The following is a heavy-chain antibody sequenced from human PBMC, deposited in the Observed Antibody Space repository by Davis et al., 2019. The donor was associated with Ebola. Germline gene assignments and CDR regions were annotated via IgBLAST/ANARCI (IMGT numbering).Heavy chain of an antibody. CDR1: GFIFSTYG. CDR2: ISSDGSTK. Sequence: GESLKISCAASGFIFSTYGMHWVRQAPGKGLDWVAVISSDGSTKYYADSVKGRFTVSRDNSKNTLYLQTNSLRAEDTAVYYCARASIQDGYSYRYYFDYWGQGTLVTVSS. D-gene: IGHD5-18*01. J-gene: IGHJ4*02. V-gene: IGHV3-30*03. CDR3: ARASIQDGYSYRYYFDY.